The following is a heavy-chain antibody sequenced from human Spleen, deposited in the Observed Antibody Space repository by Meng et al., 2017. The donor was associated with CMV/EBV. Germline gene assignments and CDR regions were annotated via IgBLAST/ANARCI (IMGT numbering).Heavy chain of an antibody. V-gene: IGHV1-2*02. D-gene: IGHD6-13*01. CDR3: ARDSGSSSSIDY. CDR2: INPNTGFT. J-gene: IGHJ4*02. CDR1: GYGFRSYY. Sequence: ASVKVSCKASGYGFRSYYIHWVRQIPGRRREWMALINPNTGFTKIAEKFQGRVALTRDTSISTAYMELSRLRSDDTAVYYCARDSGSSSSIDYWGQGTLVTVSS.